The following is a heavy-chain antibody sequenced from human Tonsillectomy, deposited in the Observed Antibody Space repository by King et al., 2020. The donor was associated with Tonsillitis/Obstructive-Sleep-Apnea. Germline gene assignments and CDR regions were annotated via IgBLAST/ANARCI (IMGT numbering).Heavy chain of an antibody. CDR3: ARDSRSHYYDTSGYYTFDY. CDR1: GYTFTTYG. V-gene: IGHV1-18*01. D-gene: IGHD3-22*01. J-gene: IGHJ4*02. CDR2: ISAYNGDT. Sequence: QLVQSGAEVKKPGASVKVSCKASGYTFTTYGISWVRQAPGQGLEWMGWISAYNGDTNYAQKLQDRVTMTTDTSTRTAYMEVRSLRSDDTAVYYCARDSRSHYYDTSGYYTFDYWGQGTLVTVSS.